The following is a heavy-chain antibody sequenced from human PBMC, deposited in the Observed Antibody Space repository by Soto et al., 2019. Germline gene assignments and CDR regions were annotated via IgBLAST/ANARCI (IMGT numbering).Heavy chain of an antibody. V-gene: IGHV1-46*01. D-gene: IGHD6-19*01. CDR3: ARDPTVAGTENWFDP. J-gene: IGHJ5*02. CDR1: GYKFIGFY. CDR2: INPSGGST. Sequence: ASVKVSCKTFGYKFIGFYMHWVRQAPGQGLEWMGIINPSGGSTSYAQKFQGRVTMTRDTSTSTVYMELSSLRSEDTAVYYCARDPTVAGTENWFDPWGQGALVTVSS.